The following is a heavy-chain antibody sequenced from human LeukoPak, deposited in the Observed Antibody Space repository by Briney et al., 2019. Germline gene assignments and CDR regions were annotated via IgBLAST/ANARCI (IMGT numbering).Heavy chain of an antibody. V-gene: IGHV3-11*01. CDR1: GFPFNTYP. D-gene: IGHD3-22*01. CDR3: ARATYDSSAVHVFD. Sequence: PGGPLRLSCAASGFPFNTYPMFCLRAAPEKGREGGAYPKTSGNTIYYADPEKSRFTISRDNAKNPPYLQMKTRRGDDTALFYCARATYDSSAVHVFD. CDR2: PKTSGNTI. J-gene: IGHJ3*02.